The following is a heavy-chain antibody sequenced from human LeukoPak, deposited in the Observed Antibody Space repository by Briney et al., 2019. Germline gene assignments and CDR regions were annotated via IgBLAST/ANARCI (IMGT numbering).Heavy chain of an antibody. J-gene: IGHJ4*02. CDR1: GYTFTGYY. V-gene: IGHV1-2*02. CDR3: ARSGPAYCGCDCQSTFDY. Sequence: ASERVSSKASGYTFTGYYMHWVRQAPGHGLEWMAWINPNSGGTNYAQKIQGSVTMTRDTSISTAYIELSRLRSDDTAVYYCARSGPAYCGCDCQSTFDYWGQGTLVTVSS. CDR2: INPNSGGT. D-gene: IGHD2-21*02.